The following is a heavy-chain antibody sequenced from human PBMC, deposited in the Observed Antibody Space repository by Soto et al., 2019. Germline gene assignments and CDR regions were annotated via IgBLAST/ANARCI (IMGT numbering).Heavy chain of an antibody. CDR3: ARAAGGSIAVAVFDY. Sequence: LRLSCAASGFTFSSYGMHWVRQAPGKGLEWVAVIWYDGSNKYYADSVKGRFTISRDNSKNTLYLQMNSLRAEDTAVYYCARAAGGSIAVAVFDYWGQGTLVTVSS. CDR2: IWYDGSNK. CDR1: GFTFSSYG. D-gene: IGHD6-19*01. V-gene: IGHV3-33*01. J-gene: IGHJ4*02.